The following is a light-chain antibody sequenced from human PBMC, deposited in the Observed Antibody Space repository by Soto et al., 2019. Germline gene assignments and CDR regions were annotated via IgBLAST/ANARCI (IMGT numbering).Light chain of an antibody. CDR3: QQSFNTLT. J-gene: IGKJ4*01. V-gene: IGKV1-39*01. Sequence: DIQMTQSPSSLSASVGDRVTITCRASQSISTYVSWYQHRPGKAPKLLIYSASTLHSGVPPRFSGSGSGTDFNLTISSLQPEDFATYYCQQSFNTLTFGGGTKVEIE. CDR2: SAS. CDR1: QSISTY.